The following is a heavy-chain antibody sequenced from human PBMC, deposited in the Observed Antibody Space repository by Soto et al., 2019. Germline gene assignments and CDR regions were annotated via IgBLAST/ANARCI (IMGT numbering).Heavy chain of an antibody. D-gene: IGHD3-3*01. CDR3: ARAIRSLGRYYYYGMDV. CDR1: GGTFSSYA. Sequence: ASVKVSCKASGGTFSSYAISWVRQAPGQGLEWIGGIIPIFGTSNYAQKFQGRVTITADESTSTAYMVLSSLRSEDTAVYYCARAIRSLGRYYYYGMDVWGQGTTVTVSS. J-gene: IGHJ6*02. V-gene: IGHV1-69*13. CDR2: IIPIFGTS.